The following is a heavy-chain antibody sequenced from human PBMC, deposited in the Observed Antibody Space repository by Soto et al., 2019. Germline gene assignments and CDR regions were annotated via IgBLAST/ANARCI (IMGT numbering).Heavy chain of an antibody. J-gene: IGHJ3*02. Sequence: SETLSLTCTVSGGSISSYCWSWIRQPPGKGLEWIGYIYYSGSTNYNPSLKSRVTISVDTSKNQFSLKLSSVTAADTAVYYCARGSMITFGGVIVSAFDIWGQGTMVTVSS. CDR1: GGSISSYC. CDR2: IYYSGST. CDR3: ARGSMITFGGVIVSAFDI. V-gene: IGHV4-59*01. D-gene: IGHD3-16*02.